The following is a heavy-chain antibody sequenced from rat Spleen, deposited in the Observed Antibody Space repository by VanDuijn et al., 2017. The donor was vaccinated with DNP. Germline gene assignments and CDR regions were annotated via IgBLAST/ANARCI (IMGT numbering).Heavy chain of an antibody. J-gene: IGHJ4*01. CDR2: ISYDGGST. CDR3: ARHHSDYYSSYMGAMDA. V-gene: IGHV5-7*01. Sequence: EVQLVESGGGLVQPGRSLKLSCAASGFTFSDYNMAWVRQAPQKGLEWVATISYDGGSTHYRDSVKGRFTASRDNTNSTLYLQMDSLRAEETATYYCARHHSDYYSSYMGAMDAWGQGTSVTVSS. CDR1: GFTFSDYN. D-gene: IGHD1-2*01.